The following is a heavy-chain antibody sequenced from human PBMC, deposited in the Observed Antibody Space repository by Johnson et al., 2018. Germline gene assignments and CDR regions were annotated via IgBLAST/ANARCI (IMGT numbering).Heavy chain of an antibody. CDR1: GDSISSYY. Sequence: QVQLQESGPGLVKPSETLSLTCSVSGDSISSYYWNWIRQPPGKGLEWIGYIYNTGSTNYNPSLKSLVTISVETSKNQFALKVSTGTAADTPVDYCARFSGWAFDIWGRGTMVTVSS. D-gene: IGHD6-19*01. CDR3: ARFSGWAFDI. CDR2: IYNTGST. V-gene: IGHV4-4*09. J-gene: IGHJ3*02.